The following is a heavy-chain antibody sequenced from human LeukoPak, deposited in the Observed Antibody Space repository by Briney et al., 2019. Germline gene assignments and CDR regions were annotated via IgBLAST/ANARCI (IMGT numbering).Heavy chain of an antibody. CDR3: ARIVITFGGVDY. V-gene: IGHV1-2*02. CDR1: GYTFTGYY. CDR2: INPNSGGT. D-gene: IGHD3-16*01. Sequence: ASVKVSCKASGYTFTGYYMHWVRQAPGQGLEWMGWINPNSGGTNYAQKFQGRVTMTRDTSISTAYMELSRLRSDDTAVYYCARIVITFGGVDYWGQGTLVTVSS. J-gene: IGHJ4*02.